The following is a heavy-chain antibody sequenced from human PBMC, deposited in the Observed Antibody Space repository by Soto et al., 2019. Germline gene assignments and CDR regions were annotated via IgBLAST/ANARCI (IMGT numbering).Heavy chain of an antibody. Sequence: GGSLRLSCAASGFTFDDYTMHWVRQAPGKGLEWVSTISCGGGRTYYADSVKGRFTISRDNSKNSLYLQMNSLRAEDTAVYYCAKRAQIYDPGYYSDFWGQGTPVTVSS. CDR1: GFTFDDYT. CDR3: AKRAQIYDPGYYSDF. D-gene: IGHD5-12*01. J-gene: IGHJ4*02. V-gene: IGHV3-43*01. CDR2: ISCGGGRT.